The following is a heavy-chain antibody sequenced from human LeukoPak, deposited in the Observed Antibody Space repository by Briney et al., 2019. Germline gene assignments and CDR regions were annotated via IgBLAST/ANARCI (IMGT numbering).Heavy chain of an antibody. D-gene: IGHD6-13*01. J-gene: IGHJ5*02. CDR2: IYSGGRT. CDR1: GFTVSSNY. V-gene: IGHV3-66*01. CDR3: AKTGRGSSWYQNWFDP. Sequence: GGSLRLSCAAAGFTVSSNYMSWVRQAPGKGLEWVSVIYSGGRTQSEYADSVKGGFTISRDNSKNTLFLEMNSLRAEDTAVYYCAKTGRGSSWYQNWFDPWGQGTLVTVAS.